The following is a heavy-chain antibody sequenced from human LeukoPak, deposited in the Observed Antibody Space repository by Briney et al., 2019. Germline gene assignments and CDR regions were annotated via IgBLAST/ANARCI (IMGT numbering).Heavy chain of an antibody. D-gene: IGHD6-13*01. Sequence: SETLSLTCTVSGGSISSYYWRWIRQPPGKGLEWIGYIYYSGSTNYNPSLKSRVTISVDTSKNQFSLKLSSVTAADTAVYYCARGSSTLLYYFDYWGQGTLVTVSS. CDR2: IYYSGST. CDR3: ARGSSTLLYYFDY. V-gene: IGHV4-59*01. J-gene: IGHJ4*02. CDR1: GGSISSYY.